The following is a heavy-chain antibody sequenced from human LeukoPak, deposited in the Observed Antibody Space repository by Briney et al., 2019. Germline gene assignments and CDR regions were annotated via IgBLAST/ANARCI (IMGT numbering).Heavy chain of an antibody. CDR1: GFTFSSYS. V-gene: IGHV3-21*01. D-gene: IGHD1-26*01. J-gene: IGHJ4*02. CDR2: ISSSSVYI. Sequence: GGSLRLSCAASGFTFSSYSINWVRQAPGKGLEWVSSISSSSVYIYYAHSLKGRFTISRDNAKNSLYLQMNSLRAEDTAVYYCARAGSGTYNLDYWGQGTLVTVSP. CDR3: ARAGSGTYNLDY.